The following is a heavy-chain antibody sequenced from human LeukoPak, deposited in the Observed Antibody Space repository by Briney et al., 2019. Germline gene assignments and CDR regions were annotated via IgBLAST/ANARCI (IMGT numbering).Heavy chain of an antibody. Sequence: SVKVSCKASGGTFSSYAISWVRQAPGQGLEWMGGIIPIFGTANYAQKFQGRVTITTDESTSTAYMELSSLRSEDTAVYYCARDPDYYDSSGYYYVGPWFDPWGQGTLVTVSS. CDR2: IIPIFGTA. CDR1: GGTFSSYA. J-gene: IGHJ5*02. D-gene: IGHD3-22*01. V-gene: IGHV1-69*05. CDR3: ARDPDYYDSSGYYYVGPWFDP.